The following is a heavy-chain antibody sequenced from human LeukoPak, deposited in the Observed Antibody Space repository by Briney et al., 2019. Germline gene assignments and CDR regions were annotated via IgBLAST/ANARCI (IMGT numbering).Heavy chain of an antibody. CDR1: EFSVGSNY. CDR3: ARGRRGSGSYWGREFDY. Sequence: PGGSLRLSCAASEFSVGSNYMTWVRQAPGKGLEWVSLIYSGGSTYYADSVKGRFTISRDNAKNSLYLQMNSLRAEDTAVYYCARGRRGSGSYWGREFDYWGQGTLVTVSS. D-gene: IGHD3-10*01. V-gene: IGHV3-66*01. CDR2: IYSGGST. J-gene: IGHJ4*02.